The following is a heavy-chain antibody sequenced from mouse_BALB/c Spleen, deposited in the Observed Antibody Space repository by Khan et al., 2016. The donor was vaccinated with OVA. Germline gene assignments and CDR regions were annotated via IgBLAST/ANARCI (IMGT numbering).Heavy chain of an antibody. J-gene: IGHJ3*01. CDR1: GYTLTSYW. V-gene: IGHV1-52*01. Sequence: QVQLQQSGAELVRPGASVTLSCKASGYTLTSYWMHWIKQRPEQGLEWIGRIDPYDSEIHYNQILKEKALFPEDKSSSTAYKQLNSLTSEDSAVYYCGRNPVAYWGQGTLVTVST. CDR2: IDPYDSEI. CDR3: GRNPVAY. D-gene: IGHD1-1*01.